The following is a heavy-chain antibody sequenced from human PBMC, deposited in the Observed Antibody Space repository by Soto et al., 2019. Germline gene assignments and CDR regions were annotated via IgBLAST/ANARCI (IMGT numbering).Heavy chain of an antibody. V-gene: IGHV4-30-2*01. CDR2: IYHSGST. J-gene: IGHJ4*02. D-gene: IGHD3-22*01. CDR1: GGSISSGGYS. CDR3: ARASNYYDSSGYSYSFDY. Sequence: SDTLSLTCAVSGGSISSGGYSWSWIRQPPGKGLEWIGYIYHSGSTYYNPSLKSRVTISVDRSKNQFSLKLSSVTAADTAVYYCARASNYYDSSGYSYSFDYWGQGTLVTVSS.